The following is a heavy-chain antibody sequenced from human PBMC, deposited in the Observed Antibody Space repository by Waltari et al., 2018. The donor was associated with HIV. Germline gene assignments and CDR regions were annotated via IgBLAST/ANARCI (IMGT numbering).Heavy chain of an antibody. J-gene: IGHJ4*02. V-gene: IGHV3-15*01. D-gene: IGHD6-13*01. CDR3: TTDHSATWYGRYDY. Sequence: EVQLVESGGGLVKPGGSLRVSCAASGFTFSNAWLSWVRQAPGEGLEWVGRIRSETDGGAVDYAAPVKCRFTISRDDSKNTLYLQLSSLQTEDTAVYYCTTDHSATWYGRYDYWGQGTLVIVSS. CDR2: IRSETDGGAV. CDR1: GFTFSNAW.